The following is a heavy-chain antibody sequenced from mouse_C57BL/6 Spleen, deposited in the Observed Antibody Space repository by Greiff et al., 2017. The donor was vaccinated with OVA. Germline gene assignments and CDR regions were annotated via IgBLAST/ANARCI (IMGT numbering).Heavy chain of an antibody. D-gene: IGHD1-1*01. CDR2: IDPSDSYT. Sequence: QVHVKQPGAELVRPGTSVKLSCKASGYTFTSYWMHWVKQRPGQGLEWIGVIDPSDSYTNYNQKFKGKATLTVDTSSSTAYMQLSSLTSEDSAVYYCAIITTVVADYWGQGTTLTVSS. J-gene: IGHJ2*01. CDR3: AIITTVVADY. CDR1: GYTFTSYW. V-gene: IGHV1-59*01.